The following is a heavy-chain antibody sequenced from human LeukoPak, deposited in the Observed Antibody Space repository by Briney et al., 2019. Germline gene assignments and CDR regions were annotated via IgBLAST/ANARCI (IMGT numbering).Heavy chain of an antibody. D-gene: IGHD3-16*01. CDR2: FCLGRDT. Sequence: PSETLSLTCTVSGDSVTNDFFWGWVRQPPGKELEWIGSFCLGRDTNYRPSLKSRVTISVDTSKNQFSLNLNSVTAADTAVYYCARWASISRQPGGFFDHWGQGTLVTVSS. V-gene: IGHV4-38-2*02. CDR3: ARWASISRQPGGFFDH. CDR1: GDSVTNDFF. J-gene: IGHJ4*02.